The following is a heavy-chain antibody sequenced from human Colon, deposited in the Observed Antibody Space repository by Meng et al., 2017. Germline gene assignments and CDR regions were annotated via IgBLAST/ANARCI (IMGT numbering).Heavy chain of an antibody. Sequence: GESLKISCAASGFTFSSYEMNWVRQAPGKGLEWVSYISSSGSTIYYADSVTGRFTISRDNAKNPLYLQMNSLRAEDTAVYYCAMSNYDSSGLSRQRDAFDIWGQGTMVTVSS. J-gene: IGHJ3*02. D-gene: IGHD3-22*01. V-gene: IGHV3-48*03. CDR2: ISSSGSTI. CDR1: GFTFSSYE. CDR3: AMSNYDSSGLSRQRDAFDI.